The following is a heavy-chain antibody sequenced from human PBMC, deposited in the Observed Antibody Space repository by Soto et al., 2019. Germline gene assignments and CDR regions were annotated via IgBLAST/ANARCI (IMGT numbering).Heavy chain of an antibody. J-gene: IGHJ5*02. CDR2: INHSGST. CDR3: ASSGYYSGWFDP. Sequence: SETLSLTCAVYGGSFSGYYWSWIRQPPGKGLEWIGEINHSGSTKFNPSLKSRVTISVDTSNNQFSLKLSSVTAADTAVYYCASSGYYSGWFDPWGQGTLVTVSS. D-gene: IGHD3-22*01. V-gene: IGHV4-34*01. CDR1: GGSFSGYY.